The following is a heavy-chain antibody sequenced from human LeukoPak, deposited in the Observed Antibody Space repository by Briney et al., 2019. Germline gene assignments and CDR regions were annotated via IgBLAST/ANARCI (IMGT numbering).Heavy chain of an antibody. CDR1: GFTFSNYW. D-gene: IGHD5-24*01. V-gene: IGHV3-7*01. J-gene: IGHJ5*02. CDR2: IEQDGSEK. Sequence: PGGSLRLSCTVSGFTFSNYWMSWVRQTPGKGLEWVANIEQDGSEKWYVDSVKGRFTISRDNAKNSLYLQMNSLRAEDTAVYYCARDNSVRDEAWWFDPWGQGTLVTVSS. CDR3: ARDNSVRDEAWWFDP.